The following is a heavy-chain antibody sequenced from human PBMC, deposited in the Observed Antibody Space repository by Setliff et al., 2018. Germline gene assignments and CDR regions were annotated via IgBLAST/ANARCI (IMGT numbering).Heavy chain of an antibody. CDR3: ARNPDFLQYSFDL. D-gene: IGHD5-12*01. CDR1: GGSISNYY. CDR2: IYYSGRT. V-gene: IGHV4-59*12. Sequence: PSETLSLTCTVSGGSISNYYWSWIRQPPGKGLEWIGYIYYSGRTNYNPSLKSRATISIDTSKSQFSLKLSSMTAADTALYYCARNPDFLQYSFDLWGRGTLVTVSS. J-gene: IGHJ2*01.